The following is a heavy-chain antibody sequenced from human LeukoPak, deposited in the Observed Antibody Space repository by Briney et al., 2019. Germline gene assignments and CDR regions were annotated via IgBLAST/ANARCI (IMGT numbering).Heavy chain of an antibody. V-gene: IGHV3-53*01. D-gene: IGHD3-10*01. CDR2: FYSDGRT. Sequence: GGSLRLSCAVSGFTVNSNYMSWVRQAPGKGLEWVSGFYSDGRTYHAGSVQGRFTTSRDNSKNTVYLQMNSVRAEDTAVYYCARYDSGSGPGGLDYWGQGTLVTVSS. CDR3: ARYDSGSGPGGLDY. CDR1: GFTVNSNY. J-gene: IGHJ4*02.